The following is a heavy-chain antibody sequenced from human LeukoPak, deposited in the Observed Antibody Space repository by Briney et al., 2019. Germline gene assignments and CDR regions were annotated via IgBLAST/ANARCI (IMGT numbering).Heavy chain of an antibody. CDR1: GYTFTSFG. D-gene: IGHD4-17*01. Sequence: ASVKVSCKASGYTFTSFGISWVRQAPGQGLEWMGWLSAYNANTIYAQKLQGRVTMTTDTSTSTAHMELRSLTSDDTAMYYCARRSGDFFDYWGQGTLVTVSS. CDR3: ARRSGDFFDY. CDR2: LSAYNANT. J-gene: IGHJ4*02. V-gene: IGHV1-18*01.